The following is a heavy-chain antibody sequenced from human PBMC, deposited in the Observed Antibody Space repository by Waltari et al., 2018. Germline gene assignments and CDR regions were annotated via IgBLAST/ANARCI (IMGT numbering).Heavy chain of an antibody. Sequence: QVQLQQWGAGVLKPSETLSLTCVVKGGSFGSFWWSWIRQPPGKGLQWIGEIDQSDHPNYKPSLTSRVTISIDTSKNQFYLNLRSVAAADTAVYYCARHRHPGHSFDIWGQGASVLVSS. CDR2: IDQSDHP. D-gene: IGHD3-16*02. CDR1: GGSFGSFW. J-gene: IGHJ3*02. CDR3: ARHRHPGHSFDI. V-gene: IGHV4-34*02.